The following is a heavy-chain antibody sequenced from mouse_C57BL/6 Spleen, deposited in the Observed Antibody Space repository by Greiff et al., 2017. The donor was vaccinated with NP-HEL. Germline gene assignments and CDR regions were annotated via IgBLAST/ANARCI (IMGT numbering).Heavy chain of an antibody. Sequence: EVKLVESGGGLVKPGGSLKLSCAASGFTFSDYGMHWVRQAPEKGLEWVAYISSGSSTIYYADTVKGRFTISRDNAKNTLFLQMTSLRSEDTAMYYCARHDYYGSSYDFDVWGTGTTVTVSS. CDR2: ISSGSSTI. J-gene: IGHJ1*03. CDR3: ARHDYYGSSYDFDV. V-gene: IGHV5-17*01. CDR1: GFTFSDYG. D-gene: IGHD1-1*01.